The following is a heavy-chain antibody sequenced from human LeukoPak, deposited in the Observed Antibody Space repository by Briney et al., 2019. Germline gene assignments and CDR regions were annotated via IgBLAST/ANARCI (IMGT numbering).Heavy chain of an antibody. CDR3: AAGSSGWYYFDY. Sequence: ASVKVSYKASGYTFTGYYMHWVRQAPGQGLEWMGWINPNSGGTNYAQKFQGRVTMTRDTSISTAYMELSRLRSDDTAVYYCAAGSSGWYYFDYWGQGTLVTVSS. D-gene: IGHD6-19*01. CDR2: INPNSGGT. V-gene: IGHV1-2*02. J-gene: IGHJ4*02. CDR1: GYTFTGYY.